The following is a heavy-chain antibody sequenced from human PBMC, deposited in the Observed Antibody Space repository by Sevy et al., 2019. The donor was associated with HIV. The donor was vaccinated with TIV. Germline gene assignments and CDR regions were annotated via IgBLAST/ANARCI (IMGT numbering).Heavy chain of an antibody. J-gene: IGHJ4*02. CDR2: IRPIFGTV. Sequence: ASVKVSCKDSGGTFSTFLISWVRQAPGQGLEWMGGIRPIFGTVDYAQKFQARVTFTADESTSTAYMELSSLRPDDTAVYYCATRGDCGGDCSIYYSDYWGQGSLVTVSS. V-gene: IGHV1-69*13. D-gene: IGHD2-21*02. CDR1: GGTFSTFL. CDR3: ATRGDCGGDCSIYYSDY.